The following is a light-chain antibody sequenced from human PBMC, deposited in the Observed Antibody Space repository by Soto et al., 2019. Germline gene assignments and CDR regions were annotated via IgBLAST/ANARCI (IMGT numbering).Light chain of an antibody. CDR3: QQYNNWPHT. CDR2: GAS. CDR1: QSVSSN. Sequence: ERVMTQSPATLSVSPGERATLSCRASQSVSSNLAWYQQKPGQAPRLLIYGASTRATDIPARFSGSGSGTEFTLTISSLQSEDFAVYYCQQYNNWPHTFGQGTKLEIK. J-gene: IGKJ2*01. V-gene: IGKV3-15*01.